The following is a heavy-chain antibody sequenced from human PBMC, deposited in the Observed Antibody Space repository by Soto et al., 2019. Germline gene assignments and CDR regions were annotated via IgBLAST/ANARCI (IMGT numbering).Heavy chain of an antibody. CDR1: GYTFTSYY. Sequence: ASVKVSCKASGYTFTSYYMLWVRHAPGQGLAWMGIINPSGGSTSYAQKFQGRVTMTRDTSTSTVYMELSRLRSEDTAVYYCACEMNYCDSSGYSEYFDYWGQGTLVTVPS. CDR2: INPSGGST. D-gene: IGHD3-22*01. J-gene: IGHJ4*02. CDR3: ACEMNYCDSSGYSEYFDY. V-gene: IGHV1-46*03.